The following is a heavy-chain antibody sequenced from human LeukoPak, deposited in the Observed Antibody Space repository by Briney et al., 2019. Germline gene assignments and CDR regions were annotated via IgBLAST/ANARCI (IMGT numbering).Heavy chain of an antibody. J-gene: IGHJ4*02. D-gene: IGHD2-21*01. Sequence: PSETLSLTCTVSGESISGFYWTLIRQPPGKGLEWIGYIYYSGSTNYNPSLKSRVTITVDTSKNQFSLKLSSVTAADTAVYYCARGVVIAPQTFDYWGQGTLVTVSS. V-gene: IGHV4-59*01. CDR2: IYYSGST. CDR1: GESISGFY. CDR3: ARGVVIAPQTFDY.